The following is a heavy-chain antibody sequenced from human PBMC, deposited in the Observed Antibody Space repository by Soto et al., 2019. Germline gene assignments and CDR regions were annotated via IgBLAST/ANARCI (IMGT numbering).Heavy chain of an antibody. Sequence: QVQLVESGGGVVQPGRSLRLSCAASGFTFSSYGMHWVRQAPGKGLEWVAVISYDGSNKYYADSVKGRFTISRDNSKNTLYLQMNRLRAEESAVYYCAKDQTPITMIVVGYYGMDVWGQGTTVTVSS. CDR3: AKDQTPITMIVVGYYGMDV. CDR1: GFTFSSYG. D-gene: IGHD3-22*01. J-gene: IGHJ6*02. CDR2: ISYDGSNK. V-gene: IGHV3-30*18.